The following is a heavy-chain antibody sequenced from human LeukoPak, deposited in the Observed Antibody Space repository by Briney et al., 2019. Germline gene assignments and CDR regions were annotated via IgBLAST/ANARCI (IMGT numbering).Heavy chain of an antibody. CDR1: GGSISSSSYY. J-gene: IGHJ4*02. CDR2: IYYSGST. V-gene: IGHV4-39*01. D-gene: IGHD6-13*01. Sequence: KSSETLSLTCTVSGGSISSSSYYWGWIRQPPGKGLEWIGSIYYSGSTYYNPSLKSRVTISVDTSKNQFSLKLSSVTAADTAVYYCARSRGYSSSWYHLDWGQGTLVTVSS. CDR3: ARSRGYSSSWYHLD.